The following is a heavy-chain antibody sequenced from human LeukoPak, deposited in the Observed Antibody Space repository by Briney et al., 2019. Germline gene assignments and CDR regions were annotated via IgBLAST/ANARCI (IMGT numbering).Heavy chain of an antibody. CDR2: ISSSSSYI. V-gene: IGHV3-21*01. CDR3: ARADRLGAALLASFDY. D-gene: IGHD3-16*01. J-gene: IGHJ4*02. Sequence: GGSLRLSCAASGFAFSTYWMHWVRQAPGKGLEWVSSISSSSSYIYYADSVKGRFTISRDNAKNSLYLQMNSLRAEDTAVYYCARADRLGAALLASFDYWGQGTLVTVSS. CDR1: GFAFSTYW.